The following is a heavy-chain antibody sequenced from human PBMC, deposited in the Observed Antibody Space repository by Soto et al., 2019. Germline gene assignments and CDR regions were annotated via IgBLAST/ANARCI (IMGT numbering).Heavy chain of an antibody. J-gene: IGHJ3*02. V-gene: IGHV3-23*01. CDR2: ISGSGVST. D-gene: IGHD2-2*01. CDR1: GFTFSSYA. Sequence: EPQLLESGGGLAHPGGSLRLSCGASGFTFSSYAMSWVRQAPGKGLEWVAAISGSGVSTYYADSVRGRSTISRDNSKNTVSLQMTSLRAEDTAVYYCAKFYCISTMCQAPAAKSTGGFEIWGQGTLVTVSS. CDR3: AKFYCISTMCQAPAAKSTGGFEI.